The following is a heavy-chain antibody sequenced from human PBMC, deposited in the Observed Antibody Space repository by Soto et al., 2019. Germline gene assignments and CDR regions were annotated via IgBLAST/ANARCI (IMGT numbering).Heavy chain of an antibody. CDR1: GGTFSSYA. CDR3: GRDGRGWLQLRGFDC. V-gene: IGHV1-69*06. J-gene: IGHJ4*02. Sequence: QVQLVQSGAEVKKPGSSVKVSCKASGGTFSSYAISWVRQAPGQGLEWMGGIIPIFGTANYAQKFQGRVTINADKSTSTSYMELSSLRSEDTAEYYCGRDGRGWLQLRGFDCWGQGTLVTGSS. CDR2: IIPIFGTA. D-gene: IGHD5-12*01.